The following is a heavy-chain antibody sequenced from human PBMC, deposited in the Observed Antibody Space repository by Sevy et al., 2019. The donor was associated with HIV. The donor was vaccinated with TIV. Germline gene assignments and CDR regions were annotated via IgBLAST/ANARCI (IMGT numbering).Heavy chain of an antibody. Sequence: GGSLRLSCAASVFTFSSYAMHWVRQAPGKGLEWVAVISYDGSNKYYADSVKGRFTISRDNSKNTLYLQMDGLRAEDRALYYCARDDEPDYYYFDMDVWGQGTTVTVSS. CDR2: ISYDGSNK. V-gene: IGHV3-30-3*01. CDR1: VFTFSSYA. J-gene: IGHJ6*02. CDR3: ARDDEPDYYYFDMDV.